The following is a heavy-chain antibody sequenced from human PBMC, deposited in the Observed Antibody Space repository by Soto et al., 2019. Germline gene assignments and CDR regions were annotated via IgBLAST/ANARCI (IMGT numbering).Heavy chain of an antibody. D-gene: IGHD6-13*01. J-gene: IGHJ4*02. CDR3: AKENQHLVHDY. CDR2: ISHDGSDK. V-gene: IGHV3-30*18. CDR1: GFTFRNYG. Sequence: QVLLVESGGGVVRPGRSLRLTCAASGFTFRNYGMHWVRQAPGKGLEWVAVISHDGSDKYYADSMKGRFIISRDNSENTLFLNMNSLKPEDTAVYYCAKENQHLVHDYWGQGTLVTVSS.